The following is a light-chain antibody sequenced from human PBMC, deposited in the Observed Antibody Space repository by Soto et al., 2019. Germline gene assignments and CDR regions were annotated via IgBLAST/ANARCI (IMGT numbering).Light chain of an antibody. J-gene: IGKJ5*01. Sequence: EVVLTQSPAALSVSPGEGVTPSCTASQVIGDTLAWYQHKPGQTPRLLIYDTSARATGVPARFSGSRSGPEFTRTSSSLEPEDFAVYYCQQRSNWPPSGTVGQGTRLEIK. CDR2: DTS. V-gene: IGKV3-11*01. CDR1: QVIGDT. CDR3: QQRSNWPPSGT.